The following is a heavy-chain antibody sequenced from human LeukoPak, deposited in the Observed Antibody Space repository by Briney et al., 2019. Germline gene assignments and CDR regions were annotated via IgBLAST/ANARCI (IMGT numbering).Heavy chain of an antibody. V-gene: IGHV1-46*01. CDR2: INPSGGST. Sequence: GASVKVSCKASGYTFTSYYMHWVRQAPGQGLEWMGIINPSGGSTSYAQKFQGRVTMTRDTSTSTVYMELSSLRSEDTAVYYCARDGVGLQSDNAIDYWGQGTLVTVSS. CDR3: ARDGVGLQSDNAIDY. J-gene: IGHJ4*02. CDR1: GYTFTSYY. D-gene: IGHD4-11*01.